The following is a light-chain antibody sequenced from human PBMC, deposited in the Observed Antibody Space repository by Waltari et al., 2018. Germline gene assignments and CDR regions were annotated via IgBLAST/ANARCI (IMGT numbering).Light chain of an antibody. J-gene: IGLJ3*02. CDR2: RND. Sequence: QSVLTQPPSASGTPGQRVTISFSGSTSNIGSNYLYWYQQLPGTAPRILIERNDQRPSGGPDRLSGSKSGTAASLAISRLRSEDEAEYYCAAWDDSLSGWVFGGGTKVTVL. CDR1: TSNIGSNY. CDR3: AAWDDSLSGWV. V-gene: IGLV1-47*01.